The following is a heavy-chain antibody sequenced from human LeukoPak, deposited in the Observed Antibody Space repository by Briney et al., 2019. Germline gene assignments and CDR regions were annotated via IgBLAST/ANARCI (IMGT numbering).Heavy chain of an antibody. Sequence: GGSLRLSCAASGFTFSSYAMSWVRQAPGKGLKWVSTINDNGAGTYYADSVKGRFTISRDNAKNSLYLQMNSLRAEDTAVYYCAKVRLGYSTSSGPDYWGQGTLVTVSS. CDR1: GFTFSSYA. CDR3: AKVRLGYSTSSGPDY. D-gene: IGHD6-6*01. V-gene: IGHV3-23*01. J-gene: IGHJ4*02. CDR2: INDNGAGT.